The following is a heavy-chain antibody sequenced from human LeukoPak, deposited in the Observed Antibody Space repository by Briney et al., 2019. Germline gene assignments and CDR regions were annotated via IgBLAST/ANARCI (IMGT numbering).Heavy chain of an antibody. CDR1: GYTFTSYG. CDR2: ISAYNGNT. V-gene: IGHV1-18*01. D-gene: IGHD2-2*02. Sequence: ASVKVSCKASGYTFTSYGIRWVRQAPGQGLEWMGWISAYNGNTNYAQKLQGRVTMTTDTSTSTAYMELRSLRSDDTAVYYCARAIGYCSSTSCYTRNWFDPWGQGTLVTVSS. CDR3: ARAIGYCSSTSCYTRNWFDP. J-gene: IGHJ5*02.